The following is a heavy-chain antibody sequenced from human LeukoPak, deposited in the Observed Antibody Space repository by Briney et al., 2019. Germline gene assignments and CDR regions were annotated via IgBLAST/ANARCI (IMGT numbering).Heavy chain of an antibody. CDR1: GFTFSNAW. Sequence: GGSLRLSCAASGFTFSNAWMSWVRQAPGKGLEWVGRIKSKTDGGTTDYAAHVKGRLTISRDDSKNTLYLQMNSLKTEDTAVYYCTTEGQKIVGAAGIFGYWGQGTLVTVSS. J-gene: IGHJ4*02. CDR3: TTEGQKIVGAAGIFGY. V-gene: IGHV3-15*01. CDR2: IKSKTDGGTT. D-gene: IGHD1-26*01.